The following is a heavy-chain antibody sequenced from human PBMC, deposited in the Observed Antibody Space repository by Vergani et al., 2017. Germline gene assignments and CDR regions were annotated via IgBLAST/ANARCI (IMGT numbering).Heavy chain of an antibody. V-gene: IGHV3-30*02. D-gene: IGHD5-18*01. J-gene: IGHJ4*02. Sequence: QVQLVESGGGVVQRGGSLRLSCATSGFTLSNYDMQWIRQGPGKGLEFVAFIQFDGSNQYYADSVKGRFTLSRDFSKNTLYLQMNSLRAEDTAVYYCARGPWIQLWYFDYWGQGTLVTVSS. CDR1: GFTLSNYD. CDR3: ARGPWIQLWYFDY. CDR2: IQFDGSNQ.